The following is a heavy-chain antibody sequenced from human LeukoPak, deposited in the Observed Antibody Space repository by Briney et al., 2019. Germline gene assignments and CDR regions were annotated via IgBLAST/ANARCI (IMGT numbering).Heavy chain of an antibody. V-gene: IGHV1-46*01. Sequence: ASVKVSCKASGYTFTSYYMHWVRQAPGQGLEWMGIINPSGGSTSYAQKFQGRVTMARDTSTSTVYMELSSLRSEDTAVYYCAKDGRWGEYYFDYWGQGTLVTVSS. CDR1: GYTFTSYY. D-gene: IGHD5-24*01. CDR3: AKDGRWGEYYFDY. CDR2: INPSGGST. J-gene: IGHJ4*02.